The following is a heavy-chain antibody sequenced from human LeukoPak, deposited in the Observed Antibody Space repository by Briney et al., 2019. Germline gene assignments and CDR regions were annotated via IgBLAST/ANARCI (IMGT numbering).Heavy chain of an antibody. V-gene: IGHV4-39*07. CDR1: GGSISSSNYA. Sequence: SETLSLTCDVSGGSISSSNYAWGWIRQPPGMGLEWIGTMLYSGSTYYNPSLKSRVTISVDTSKNQFSLNLSSVTAADTAVYFCARDEGSSYPFDYWGQGTLVTVSS. D-gene: IGHD2-2*01. J-gene: IGHJ4*02. CDR3: ARDEGSSYPFDY. CDR2: MLYSGST.